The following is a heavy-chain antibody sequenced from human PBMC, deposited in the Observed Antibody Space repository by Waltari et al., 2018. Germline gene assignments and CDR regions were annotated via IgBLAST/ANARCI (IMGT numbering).Heavy chain of an antibody. Sequence: QVQLVESGGGVVQPGRSLRLSCAASGFTFTSYGMHWVRQAPGKGLEWVAVSGYDGSNQYYADSVKGRFTISRDISKSTLYLQMNSLGPQDTAVYYCARQGYSGSSLTYDYWGQGTLVTVSS. V-gene: IGHV3-33*01. J-gene: IGHJ4*02. CDR1: GFTFTSYG. D-gene: IGHD6-13*01. CDR2: SGYDGSNQ. CDR3: ARQGYSGSSLTYDY.